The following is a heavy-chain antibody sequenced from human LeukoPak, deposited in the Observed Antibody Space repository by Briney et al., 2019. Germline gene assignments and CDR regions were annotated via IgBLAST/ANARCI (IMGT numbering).Heavy chain of an antibody. Sequence: SGGSLRLSCAASGFTFSNHGMHWVRQAPGKGLEWVAFMQYDGSDKFFADSVKGRFTISRDNSKNTLYLQMNSLRAEDTAVYYCARGNDYYTTYWGQGILVTVSS. J-gene: IGHJ4*02. CDR3: ARGNDYYTTY. V-gene: IGHV3-30*02. CDR2: MQYDGSDK. D-gene: IGHD3-3*01. CDR1: GFTFSNHG.